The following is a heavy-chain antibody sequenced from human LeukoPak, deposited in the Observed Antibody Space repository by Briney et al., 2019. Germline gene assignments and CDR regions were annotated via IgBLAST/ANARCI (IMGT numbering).Heavy chain of an antibody. CDR1: GFTFSSHG. CDR2: VSYDGSNK. CDR3: AKSRSGWHFDY. J-gene: IGHJ4*02. Sequence: GGSLRLSCAASGFTFSSHGVHWVRQAPGKGLEWVAVVSYDGSNKYYADSVKGRFTISRDNSNNTLYVQMNSLRAEDTAVYYCAKSRSGWHFDYWGQGILVTVSS. V-gene: IGHV3-30*18. D-gene: IGHD6-19*01.